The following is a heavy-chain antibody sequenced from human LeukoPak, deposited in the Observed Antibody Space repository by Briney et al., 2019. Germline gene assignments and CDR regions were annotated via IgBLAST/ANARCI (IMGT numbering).Heavy chain of an antibody. CDR1: GFSLSTSGVA. V-gene: IGHV2-5*02. CDR2: IYWDDNE. CDR3: ARGPVFDY. J-gene: IGHJ4*02. Sequence: SGPTLVKPTQTLTLTCTFSGFSLSTSGVAVGWIRQPPGKALEWLALIYWDDNERYRPSLKSRLTITKDTSKNQVVLTMTNMDSVDTATYYCARGPVFDYWGQGTLVTVSS.